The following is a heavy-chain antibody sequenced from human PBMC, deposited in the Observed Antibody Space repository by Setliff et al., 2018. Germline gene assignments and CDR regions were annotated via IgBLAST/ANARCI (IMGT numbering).Heavy chain of an antibody. CDR2: INAGNGNT. CDR3: ARDGFEIVVVPAAIYYYYYMDV. Sequence: ASVKVSCKASGYTFTSYAMHWVRQAPGQRLEWMGWINAGNGNTKYSQKFQGRVTITRDTCASTAYMELSSLRSEDTAVYYCARDGFEIVVVPAAIYYYYYMDVWGKGTTVTVS. CDR1: GYTFTSYA. J-gene: IGHJ6*03. D-gene: IGHD2-2*01. V-gene: IGHV1-3*01.